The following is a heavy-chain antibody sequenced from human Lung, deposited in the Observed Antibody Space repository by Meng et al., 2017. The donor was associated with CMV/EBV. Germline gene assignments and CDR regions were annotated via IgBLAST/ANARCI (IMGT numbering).Heavy chain of an antibody. V-gene: IGHV2-5*02. CDR1: GFSLSTSGVG. CDR2: IYWDDDK. Sequence: QITLKESGPTLVKPTQPLTLTCTFSGFSLSTSGVGVGWIRQPPGKALEWLALIYWDDDKRYSPSLKSRLTITKDTSKNQVVLTMTNMDPVDTATYYCARAYCSGGSCYSFDWFDPWGQGTLVTVSS. CDR3: ARAYCSGGSCYSFDWFDP. J-gene: IGHJ5*02. D-gene: IGHD2-15*01.